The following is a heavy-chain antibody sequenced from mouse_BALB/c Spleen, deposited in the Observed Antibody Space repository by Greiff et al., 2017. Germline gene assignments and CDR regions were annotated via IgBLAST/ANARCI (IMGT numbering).Heavy chain of an antibody. CDR2: ISSGSSTI. J-gene: IGHJ1*01. CDR1: GFTFSSFG. CDR3: ARDGYWYFDV. V-gene: IGHV5-17*02. D-gene: IGHD1-1*01. Sequence: EVQLQESGGGLVQPGGSRKLSCAASGFTFSSFGMHWVRQAPEKGLEWVAYISSGSSTIYYADTVKGRFTISRDNPKNTLFLQMTSLRSEDTAMYYCARDGYWYFDVWGAGTTVTVSS.